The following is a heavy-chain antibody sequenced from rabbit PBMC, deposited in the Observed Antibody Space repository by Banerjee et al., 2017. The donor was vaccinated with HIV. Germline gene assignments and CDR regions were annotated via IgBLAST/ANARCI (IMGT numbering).Heavy chain of an antibody. CDR1: GFSFSSSYW. D-gene: IGHD3-1*01. J-gene: IGHJ6*01. CDR2: IDGGNSGKT. CDR3: ARSGSGGITWLSL. Sequence: QEQLEESGGDLVKPEGSLTLTCTASGFSFSSSYWICWVRQAPGKGLEWIGCIDGGNSGKTYYASWAKGRFTISKTSSTTVTLQMTSLTAADTATYFSARSGSGGITWLSLWGPGTLVTVS. V-gene: IGHV1S45*01.